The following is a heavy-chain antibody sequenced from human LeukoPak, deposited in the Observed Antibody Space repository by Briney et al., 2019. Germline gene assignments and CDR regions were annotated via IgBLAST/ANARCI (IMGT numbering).Heavy chain of an antibody. J-gene: IGHJ4*02. D-gene: IGHD3-9*01. Sequence: SETLSLTCAVYGGSFSGYYWSWIRQPPGKGLEWIGEINHSGSTDYNPSLKSRVTISVDTSKNQFSLKLSSVTAADTAVYYCAREGGNDILTGYPRPLDYWGQGTLVTVSS. CDR1: GGSFSGYY. CDR3: AREGGNDILTGYPRPLDY. V-gene: IGHV4-34*01. CDR2: INHSGST.